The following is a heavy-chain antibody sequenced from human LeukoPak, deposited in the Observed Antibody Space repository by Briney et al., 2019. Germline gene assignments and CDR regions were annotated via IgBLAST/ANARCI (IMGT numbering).Heavy chain of an antibody. CDR3: ARGIYGTRYYYYYYMDV. D-gene: IGHD3-10*01. CDR1: GGSISSSSYY. J-gene: IGHJ6*03. V-gene: IGHV4-39*07. Sequence: SETLSLTCSVSGGSISSSSYYWGWIRQPPGKGLEWIGSIYYSGSTYYNPSLKSRVTISVDTSKNQFSLKLSSVTAADTAVYYCARGIYGTRYYYYYYMDVWGKGTTVTVSS. CDR2: IYYSGST.